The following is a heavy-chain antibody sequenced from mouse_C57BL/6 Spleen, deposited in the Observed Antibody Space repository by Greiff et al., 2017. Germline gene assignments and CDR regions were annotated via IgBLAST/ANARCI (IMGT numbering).Heavy chain of an antibody. D-gene: IGHD2-4*01. CDR1: GFTFSSYA. CDR3: ARDDCDLYYAMDY. Sequence: EVLLLESGGGLVKPGGSLKLSCAASGFTFSSYAMSWVRQTPEKRLEWVATISDGGSYTYYPDNVKGRFTISRDNATNNLYLQMSHLKSEDTAMYYCARDDCDLYYAMDYWGQGTSVTVSS. J-gene: IGHJ4*01. CDR2: ISDGGSYT. V-gene: IGHV5-4*01.